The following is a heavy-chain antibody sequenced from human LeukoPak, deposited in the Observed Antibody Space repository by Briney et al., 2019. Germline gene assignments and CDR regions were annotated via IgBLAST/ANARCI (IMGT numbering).Heavy chain of an antibody. CDR1: GFTFSSYA. Sequence: GGSLRLSCAASGFTFSSYAMSWVRQAPGKGLEWVSSISSSSSYIYYADSVKGRFTISRGNAKNSLYLQMNSLRAEDTAVYYCARVRGASRRDCSGGSCYSDYWGQGTLVTVSS. V-gene: IGHV3-21*01. CDR2: ISSSSSYI. J-gene: IGHJ4*02. CDR3: ARVRGASRRDCSGGSCYSDY. D-gene: IGHD2-15*01.